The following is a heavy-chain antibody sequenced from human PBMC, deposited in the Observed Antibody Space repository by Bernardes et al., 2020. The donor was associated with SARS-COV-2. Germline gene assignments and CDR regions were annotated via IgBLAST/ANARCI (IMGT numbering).Heavy chain of an antibody. CDR1: GGSISSSSYY. V-gene: IGHV4-39*01. D-gene: IGHD3-22*01. Sequence: SETLSLTCTVSGGSISSSSYYWGWIRQPPGKGLEWIGSIYYSGSTYYNPSLKSRVTITVDTSKNQFSLKLSSVTAADTAVYYCARQGDYYDSKGSAFDIWGQGTMVTVSS. J-gene: IGHJ3*02. CDR3: ARQGDYYDSKGSAFDI. CDR2: IYYSGST.